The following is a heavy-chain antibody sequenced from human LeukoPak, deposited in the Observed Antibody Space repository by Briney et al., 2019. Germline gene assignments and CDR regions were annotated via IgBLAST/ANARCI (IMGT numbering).Heavy chain of an antibody. J-gene: IGHJ6*03. CDR2: ISYDGSDK. CDR1: GFIFGNYG. D-gene: IGHD1-26*01. CDR3: ARVGGRRTYYYYMDV. Sequence: GGSLRLSCAASGFIFGNYGIHWVRQAPGKGLEWVAVISYDGSDKYYADSVKGRFTISRDNAKNSLSLQMNSLRAEDTAVYYCARVGGRRTYYYYMDVWGKGTTVTVSS. V-gene: IGHV3-30*03.